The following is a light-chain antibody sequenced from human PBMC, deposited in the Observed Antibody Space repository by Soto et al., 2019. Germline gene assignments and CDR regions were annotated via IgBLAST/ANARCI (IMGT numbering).Light chain of an antibody. V-gene: IGKV1-13*02. CDR1: QGIRSA. CDR3: QQYNSYWT. CDR2: AAS. Sequence: AIQVTQSPSSLSASVGDRVTITCRTSQGIRSALGWYQQKPGNVPKLLIYAASTSQSGVPSRFSGSGSGRDFTLTISSLQPDDFATYYCQQYNSYWTFGQGTKVDIK. J-gene: IGKJ1*01.